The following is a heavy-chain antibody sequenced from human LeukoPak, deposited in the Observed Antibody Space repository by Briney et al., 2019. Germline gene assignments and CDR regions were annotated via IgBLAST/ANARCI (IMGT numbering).Heavy chain of an antibody. D-gene: IGHD5-12*01. Sequence: PGGSLRLSCAASGFTFSSYAMHWVRQAPGKGLEWLGFVRSKTYGGTTEYAASVKGRFTISRDDSKSIAYLQINSLITEDTAMYYCTRDALRGSGLFSGDAFDIWGQGTVVTVSS. CDR1: GFTFSSYA. V-gene: IGHV3-49*04. CDR3: TRDALRGSGLFSGDAFDI. J-gene: IGHJ3*02. CDR2: VRSKTYGGTT.